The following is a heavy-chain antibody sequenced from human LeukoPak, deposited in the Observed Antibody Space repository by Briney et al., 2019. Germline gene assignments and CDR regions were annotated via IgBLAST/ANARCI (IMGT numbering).Heavy chain of an antibody. CDR3: ARDLSAPWYSLAY. D-gene: IGHD2-21*02. CDR1: GFSNADYG. Sequence: GGSLRLSCVGAGFSNADYGMSWVRQGPGKGLEWVAGIDWNGDALQYADSVKGRFTISRDNAKNSLYLQMDILRPEDTGVYYCARDLSAPWYSLAYWGQGTLVTVSS. V-gene: IGHV3-20*04. CDR2: IDWNGDAL. J-gene: IGHJ4*02.